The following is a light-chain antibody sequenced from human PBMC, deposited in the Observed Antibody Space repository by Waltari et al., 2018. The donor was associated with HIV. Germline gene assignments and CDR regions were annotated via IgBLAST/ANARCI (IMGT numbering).Light chain of an antibody. Sequence: DIQMTQSPSSLSASVGDRVTITCQASQDISNYLNWYQQKPGKAPKLLIYGASNLETGVPSRFSGSGSGTDFTFTISRLQPEDIAAYYCQQYDNLPFTFGPGTKVDIK. J-gene: IGKJ3*01. CDR3: QQYDNLPFT. CDR1: QDISNY. V-gene: IGKV1-33*01. CDR2: GAS.